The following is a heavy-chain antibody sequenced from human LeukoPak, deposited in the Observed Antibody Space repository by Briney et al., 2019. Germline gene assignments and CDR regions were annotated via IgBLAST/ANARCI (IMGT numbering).Heavy chain of an antibody. CDR3: AXVFGDYATSDY. CDR2: ISYDGSNK. V-gene: IGHV3-30*18. D-gene: IGHD4-17*01. J-gene: IGHJ4*02. Sequence: PGGSLRLSCAASGFTFSSYGMHWVRQAPGKGLEWVAVISYDGSNKYYADSVKGRFTISRDNSKNTLYLQMNSLRAEDTAVYYCAXVFGDYATSDYWGQGTLVTVSS. CDR1: GFTFSSYG.